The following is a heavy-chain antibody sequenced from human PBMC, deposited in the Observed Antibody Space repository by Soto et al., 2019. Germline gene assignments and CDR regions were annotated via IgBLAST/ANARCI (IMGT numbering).Heavy chain of an antibody. D-gene: IGHD3-10*01. CDR1: GFIFSSNA. J-gene: IGHJ5*02. V-gene: IGHV3-23*01. CDR2: ISKSGDYI. Sequence: EVQLLESGGGLAQPGGSLRLSCAASGFIFSSNAMSWVRQAPGKGLEWVSAISKSGDYIYYADSVKGRFTISRDNFENTRYLQMNSLRADDTAVYYCVKARYGSENWFDPWGQGTLVTVSS. CDR3: VKARYGSENWFDP.